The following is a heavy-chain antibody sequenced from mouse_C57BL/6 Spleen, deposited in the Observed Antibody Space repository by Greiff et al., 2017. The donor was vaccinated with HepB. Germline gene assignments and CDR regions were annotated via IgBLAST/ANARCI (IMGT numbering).Heavy chain of an antibody. CDR1: GYTFTDYN. D-gene: IGHD1-1*01. CDR3: ARSHYYGSSYLYYAMDY. J-gene: IGHJ4*01. Sequence: EVQLQQSGPELVKPGASVKIPCKASGYTFTDYNMDWVKQSHGKSLEWIGDINPNNGGTIYNQKFKGKATLTVDKSSSTAYMELSSLTSEDTAVYYWARSHYYGSSYLYYAMDYWGQGTSVTVSS. CDR2: INPNNGGT. V-gene: IGHV1-18*01.